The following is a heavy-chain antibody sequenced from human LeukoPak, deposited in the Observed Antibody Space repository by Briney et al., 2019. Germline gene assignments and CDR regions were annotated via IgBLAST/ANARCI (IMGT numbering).Heavy chain of an antibody. Sequence: GGSLRLSCVASGFTFNNYAMTWVRQAPGKGLEWVSAISGSGYSTYYADSVKGRFTISRDNAKNSLYLQMNSLRAEDTAVYYCARDREDYYGSGSYYHDYWGQGTLVTVSS. V-gene: IGHV3-23*01. J-gene: IGHJ4*02. CDR2: ISGSGYST. CDR3: ARDREDYYGSGSYYHDY. CDR1: GFTFNNYA. D-gene: IGHD3-10*01.